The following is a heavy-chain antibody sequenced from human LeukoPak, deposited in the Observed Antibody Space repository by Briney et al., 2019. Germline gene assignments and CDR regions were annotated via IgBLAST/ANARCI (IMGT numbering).Heavy chain of an antibody. D-gene: IGHD2-2*01. CDR1: GYTFTSYY. CDR2: INPSGGST. V-gene: IGHV1-46*01. CDR3: AKSEGCSSTSCYGHYYYYYMDV. Sequence: ASVKVSCKASGYTFTSYYMHWVRQAPGQGLEWMGIINPSGGSTSYAQKFQGRVTITRNTSISTAYMELSSLRSEDTAVYYCAKSEGCSSTSCYGHYYYYYMDVWGKGTTVTVSS. J-gene: IGHJ6*03.